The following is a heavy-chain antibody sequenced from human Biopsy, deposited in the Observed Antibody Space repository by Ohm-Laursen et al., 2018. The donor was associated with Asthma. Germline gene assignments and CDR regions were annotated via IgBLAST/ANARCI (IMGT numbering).Heavy chain of an antibody. Sequence: SSVKVSCKISGYSLTDLSMHWVRQAPGQGLEWMGRHDHEEGGTVNARRFQGRVTMTEDTSTDTAYMELSSLSSDDTAVYYCASDFPKDYVRYNFQFWGQGTLVTVSS. CDR1: GYSLTDLS. V-gene: IGHV1-24*01. CDR2: HDHEEGGT. J-gene: IGHJ4*02. CDR3: ASDFPKDYVRYNFQF. D-gene: IGHD4-17*01.